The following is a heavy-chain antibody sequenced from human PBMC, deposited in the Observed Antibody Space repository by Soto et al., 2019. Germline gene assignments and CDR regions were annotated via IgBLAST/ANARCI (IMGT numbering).Heavy chain of an antibody. Sequence: QVQLVESEGGVVQPGRSLRLSCAASGFTFSSYGMHWVRQAPGKGLEWVAVIWYDGSNKYYADSVKGRFTISRDNSKNTLYLQMNSLRAEDTAVYYCARWWVGHYGMDVWGQGTTVTVSS. D-gene: IGHD2-15*01. CDR3: ARWWVGHYGMDV. V-gene: IGHV3-33*01. J-gene: IGHJ6*02. CDR1: GFTFSSYG. CDR2: IWYDGSNK.